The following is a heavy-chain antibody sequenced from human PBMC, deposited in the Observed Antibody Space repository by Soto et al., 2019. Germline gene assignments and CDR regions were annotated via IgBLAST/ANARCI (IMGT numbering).Heavy chain of an antibody. J-gene: IGHJ4*02. CDR2: ISGSGGLT. CDR1: GFPFSSYA. V-gene: IGHV3-23*01. CDR3: AKSLSASPNYFLDD. Sequence: EMQLLVSGGGLVQPGGSLRLSCAASGFPFSSYAMSWVRQAPGKGLEWVSGISGSGGLTYYADSVKGRFTISRDNSKNTLYLQMNILIADDTAVYYLAKSLSASPNYFLDDCGQGTLVSVSS.